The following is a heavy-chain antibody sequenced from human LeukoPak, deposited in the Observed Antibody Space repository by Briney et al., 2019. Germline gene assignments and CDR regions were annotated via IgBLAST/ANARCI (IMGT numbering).Heavy chain of an antibody. Sequence: GGSLRLSCATAGFSFSSYWMSWVRQAPGKGQEWVANIKQDGSEHYYVDSVKGRFTISRDNAKNSLYLQMSGLRAEDTAVYYCARDKAEGPSRLDNWGQGTLVTVSS. CDR1: GFSFSSYW. J-gene: IGHJ4*02. V-gene: IGHV3-7*01. CDR2: IKQDGSEH. CDR3: ARDKAEGPSRLDN. D-gene: IGHD2-2*01.